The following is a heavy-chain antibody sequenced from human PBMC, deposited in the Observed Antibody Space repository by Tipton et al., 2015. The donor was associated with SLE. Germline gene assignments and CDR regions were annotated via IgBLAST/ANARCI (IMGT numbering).Heavy chain of an antibody. Sequence: TLSLTCAVYGGSFSDYYWSWIRQPPGKGLEWIGEINHSGSTNYNPSLKSRVTISIDTSQNQFSLKLSSVTAADTAVYYCARDRTTVVRDWFDPWGQGTLVTVSS. CDR2: INHSGST. V-gene: IGHV4-34*01. J-gene: IGHJ5*02. CDR1: GGSFSDYY. CDR3: ARDRTTVVRDWFDP. D-gene: IGHD4-23*01.